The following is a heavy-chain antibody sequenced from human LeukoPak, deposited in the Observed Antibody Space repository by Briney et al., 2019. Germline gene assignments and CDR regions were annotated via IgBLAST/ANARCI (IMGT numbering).Heavy chain of an antibody. D-gene: IGHD1-20*01. CDR3: ARKYNWNHIDY. CDR2: IYPDDSDT. CDR1: GYTFRSHW. J-gene: IGHJ4*02. Sequence: GESLKISCKGSGYTFRSHWIVWVRQMPGKGLEWMGIIYPDDSDTRYSPSFQGQVTISADKSVSTAYLQLSSLKASDTAMYYCARKYNWNHIDYWGQGTLVTVSS. V-gene: IGHV5-51*01.